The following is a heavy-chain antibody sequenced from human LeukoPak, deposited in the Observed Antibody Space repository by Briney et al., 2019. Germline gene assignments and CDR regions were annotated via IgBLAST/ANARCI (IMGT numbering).Heavy chain of an antibody. D-gene: IGHD3-22*01. CDR1: GFTFDDYA. CDR2: ITWDGGSS. J-gene: IGHJ4*02. CDR3: AKDGYYDTTAYPHY. V-gene: IGHV3-43D*03. Sequence: LPGGSLRLSCAASGFTFDDYAMHWVRQAPGKGLEWVSLITWDGGSSFYADSVKGRFTISRDNNKKSLYLQMNSLRAEDSALYYCAKDGYYDTTAYPHYWGQGTLVTVSS.